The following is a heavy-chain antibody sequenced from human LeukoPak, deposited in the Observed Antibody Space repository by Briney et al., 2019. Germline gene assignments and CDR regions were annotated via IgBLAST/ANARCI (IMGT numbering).Heavy chain of an antibody. V-gene: IGHV1-18*01. CDR1: GYTFTSYG. J-gene: IGHJ6*03. Sequence: ASVKVSCKASGYTFTSYGISWVRQAPGQGLEWMGWISAYNGNTNYAQKLQGRVTMTRDTSISTAYMELSRLRSDDTAVYYCARDWIDGSGSYYSHYYYMDVWGKGTTVTVSS. CDR3: ARDWIDGSGSYYSHYYYMDV. CDR2: ISAYNGNT. D-gene: IGHD3-10*01.